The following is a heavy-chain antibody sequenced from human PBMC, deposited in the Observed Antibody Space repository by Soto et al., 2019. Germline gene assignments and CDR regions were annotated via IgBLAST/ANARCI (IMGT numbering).Heavy chain of an antibody. J-gene: IGHJ3*02. V-gene: IGHV3-23*01. CDR3: AHPRGYGVFDAVDI. CDR2: ISNNGYDT. D-gene: IGHD4-17*01. Sequence: PGGSLRLSCAASGFFFSTYAMNWVRQAPGKGLEWVSAISNNGYDTYYAESVRGRFTISRENSINTLYLQMRRLRTEDTAVYYCAHPRGYGVFDAVDIWGQGTMVTVSS. CDR1: GFFFSTYA.